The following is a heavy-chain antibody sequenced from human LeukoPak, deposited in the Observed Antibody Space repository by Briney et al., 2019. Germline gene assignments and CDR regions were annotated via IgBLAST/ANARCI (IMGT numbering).Heavy chain of an antibody. CDR1: GYSISSGYY. V-gene: IGHV4-38-2*02. CDR2: IYHSGST. CDR3: ARHVLLWFGELLLRTGNWFDP. J-gene: IGHJ5*02. Sequence: SETLSLTCTVSGYSISSGYYWGWIRQPPGKGLEWIGSIYHSGSTYYNPSLKSRVTISVDTSKNQFSLKLSSVTAADTAVYYCARHVLLWFGELLLRTGNWFDPWGQGTLVTVSS. D-gene: IGHD3-10*01.